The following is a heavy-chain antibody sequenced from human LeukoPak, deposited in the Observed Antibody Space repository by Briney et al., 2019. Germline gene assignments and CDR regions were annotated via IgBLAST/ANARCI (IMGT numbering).Heavy chain of an antibody. J-gene: IGHJ4*02. CDR3: AKDYGYSSSWYDY. CDR1: GFTFDDYG. D-gene: IGHD6-13*01. V-gene: IGHV3-9*01. Sequence: GRSLRLTCEASGFTFDDYGMHWVRQAPGKGLEWVSTISWNSASVGYVDSVKGRFTISRDNAKKTLYLQMNSLRPEDTALYYCAKDYGYSSSWYDYWGQGTLVTVSS. CDR2: ISWNSASV.